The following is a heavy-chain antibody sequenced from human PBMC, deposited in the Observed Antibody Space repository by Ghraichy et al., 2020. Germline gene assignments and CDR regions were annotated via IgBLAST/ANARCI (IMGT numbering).Heavy chain of an antibody. CDR3: ARLYGSLGVYYYGMDV. D-gene: IGHD2-8*02. Sequence: SVKVSCKASGGTFSSYAISWVRQAPGQGLEWMGGIIPIFGTANYAQKFQGRVTITADESTSTAYMELSSLRSEDTAVYYCARLYGSLGVYYYGMDVWGQGTTVTVSS. CDR1: GGTFSSYA. J-gene: IGHJ6*02. CDR2: IIPIFGTA. V-gene: IGHV1-69*13.